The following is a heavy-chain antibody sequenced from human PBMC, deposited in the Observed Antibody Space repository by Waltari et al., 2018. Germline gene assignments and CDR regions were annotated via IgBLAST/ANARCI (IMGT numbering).Heavy chain of an antibody. J-gene: IGHJ5*02. CDR2: TYYRSKWYN. CDR1: GDSVSRNSAA. V-gene: IGHV6-1*01. Sequence: VQLQQSGPGLVTPSTTLSLTCAISGDSVSRNSAAWNWFRQSPSRGLEWLGRTYYRSKWYNDYAVSVKSRITINPDTSKNQFSLQLNSVTPEDTAVYYCARAWALGMGTFDPWGQGTLVTVSS. CDR3: ARAWALGMGTFDP. D-gene: IGHD1-1*01.